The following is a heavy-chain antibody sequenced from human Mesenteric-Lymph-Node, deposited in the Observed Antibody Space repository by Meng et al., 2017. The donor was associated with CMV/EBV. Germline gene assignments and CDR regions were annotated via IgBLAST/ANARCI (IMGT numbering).Heavy chain of an antibody. Sequence: GGSLRLSCAASGFTFSSYGMHWVRQAPGKGPEWISIISGSGSDKIYADSVKGRFTTSRDNSKNTVFLQMNSLRAEDTAVYYCASEERGYFDYWGQGTLVTVSS. V-gene: IGHV3-23*01. CDR2: ISGSGSDK. CDR1: GFTFSSYG. J-gene: IGHJ4*02. CDR3: ASEERGYFDY. D-gene: IGHD5-24*01.